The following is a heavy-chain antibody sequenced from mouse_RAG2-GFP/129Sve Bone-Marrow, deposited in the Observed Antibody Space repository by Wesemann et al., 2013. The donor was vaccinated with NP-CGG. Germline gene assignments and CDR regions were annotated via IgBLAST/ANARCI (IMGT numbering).Heavy chain of an antibody. Sequence: DVQLQESGPGLVKPSQSLSLTCTVTGYSITSDYAWNWIRQFPGNKLEWMGYISYSGSTYYNPSLKSRISITRDTSKNQYYLQLNSVTTEDTATYYCARGLGGAWFAYWGQGTLVTVSA. CDR2: ISYSGST. D-gene: IGHD4-1*01. V-gene: IGHV3-2*02. CDR3: ARGLGGAWFAY. CDR1: GYSITSDYA. J-gene: IGHJ3*01.